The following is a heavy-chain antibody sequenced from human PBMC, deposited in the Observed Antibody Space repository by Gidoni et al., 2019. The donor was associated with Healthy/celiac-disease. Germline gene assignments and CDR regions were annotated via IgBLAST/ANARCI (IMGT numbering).Heavy chain of an antibody. J-gene: IGHJ6*02. D-gene: IGHD3-10*01. CDR3: TTDRWFGEYGMDV. Sequence: EVQLVESGGGLVKPGGSLRLSCAASGFTFSNAWMSWVRQAPGKGLEWVGRIKSKTDGGTTDYAAPVKGRFTISRDDSKNTLYLQMNSLKTEDTAVYYCTTDRWFGEYGMDVWGQGTTVTVSS. CDR2: IKSKTDGGTT. V-gene: IGHV3-15*01. CDR1: GFTFSNAW.